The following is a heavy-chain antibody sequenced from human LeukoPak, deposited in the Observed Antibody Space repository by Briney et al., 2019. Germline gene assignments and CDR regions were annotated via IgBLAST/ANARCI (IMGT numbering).Heavy chain of an antibody. Sequence: GGSLRLTCAASGFTFSSYEMNWVRQAPGKGLEWVSFIRSSGTTIKQPNSVKGRFTISRDNAKNSVHLQMDNLRVEDTAVYYCARGWDRAHPTGFEFDVWGQGTLVTVSS. J-gene: IGHJ4*02. D-gene: IGHD1-26*01. CDR3: ARGWDRAHPTGFEFDV. V-gene: IGHV3-48*03. CDR2: IRSSGTTI. CDR1: GFTFSSYE.